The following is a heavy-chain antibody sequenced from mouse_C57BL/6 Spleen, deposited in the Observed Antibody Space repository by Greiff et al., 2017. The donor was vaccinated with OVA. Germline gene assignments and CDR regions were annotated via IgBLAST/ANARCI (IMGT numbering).Heavy chain of an antibody. Sequence: VQLQQSGAELARPGASVKMSCKASGYTFTSYTMHWVKQRPGQGLEWIGYINHSSGYTTYNQKFKDKATLTADKSSSTAYMQLSSLTSEASAVYYCASVYYGNSYDWYFDVWGTGTTVTVSS. CDR2: INHSSGYT. CDR1: GYTFTSYT. J-gene: IGHJ1*03. V-gene: IGHV1-4*01. D-gene: IGHD1-1*01. CDR3: ASVYYGNSYDWYFDV.